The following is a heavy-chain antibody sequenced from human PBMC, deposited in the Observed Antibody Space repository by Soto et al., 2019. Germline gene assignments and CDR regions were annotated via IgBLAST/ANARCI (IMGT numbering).Heavy chain of an antibody. Sequence: SETLSLTCSVSGGSISSSSYFWGWIRQPPGKGLEWIGYIYYSGSTNYNPSLTSRVTISVDTSKNQFSLKLSSVTAADTAVYYCARHRYSYGVYYFDYWGQGTLVTVSS. V-gene: IGHV4-61*05. D-gene: IGHD5-18*01. CDR2: IYYSGST. CDR1: GGSISSSSYF. J-gene: IGHJ4*02. CDR3: ARHRYSYGVYYFDY.